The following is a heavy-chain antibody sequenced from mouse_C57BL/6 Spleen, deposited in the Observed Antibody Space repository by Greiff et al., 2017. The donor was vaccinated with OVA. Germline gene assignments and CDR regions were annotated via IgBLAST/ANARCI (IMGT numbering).Heavy chain of an antibody. CDR2: ISSGGDYI. CDR3: TRDSCYYLRYYAMDY. Sequence: EVKLVESGEGLVKPGGSLKLSCAASGFTFSSYAMSWVRQTPEKRLEWVAYISSGGDYIYYADTVKGRFTISRDNARHTLYLQMSSLKSDDTAMSYCTRDSCYYLRYYAMDYWGQGTSVTVSS. CDR1: GFTFSSYA. D-gene: IGHD2-3*01. J-gene: IGHJ4*01. V-gene: IGHV5-9-1*02.